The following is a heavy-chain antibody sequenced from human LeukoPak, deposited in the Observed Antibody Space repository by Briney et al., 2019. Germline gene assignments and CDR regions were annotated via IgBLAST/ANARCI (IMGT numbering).Heavy chain of an antibody. D-gene: IGHD6-13*01. Sequence: ASVKVSCKASGYTFTGYYMHWVRQAPGQGLEWMGWINPNSGGTNYAQKFQGRVTMTRDTSISTAYMELSRLRSDDTAVYYCARDPLGGAAAVMEYYYGMDVWGQGTTVTVSS. CDR3: ARDPLGGAAAVMEYYYGMDV. V-gene: IGHV1-2*02. CDR1: GYTFTGYY. J-gene: IGHJ6*02. CDR2: INPNSGGT.